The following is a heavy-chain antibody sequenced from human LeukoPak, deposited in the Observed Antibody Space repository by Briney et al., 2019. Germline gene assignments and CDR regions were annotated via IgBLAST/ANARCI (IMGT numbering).Heavy chain of an antibody. V-gene: IGHV4-34*01. D-gene: IGHD5-18*01. CDR3: ARGNSLDTDMVTFGY. J-gene: IGHJ4*02. CDR2: INHSGST. CDR1: GGSFSGYY. Sequence: SETLSLTCAVYGGSFSGYYCSWIRQPPGKGLEWIGEINHSGSTNYNPSLKSRVTISVDTSKNQFSLKLSSVTAADTAVYYCARGNSLDTDMVTFGYWGQGTLVTVSS.